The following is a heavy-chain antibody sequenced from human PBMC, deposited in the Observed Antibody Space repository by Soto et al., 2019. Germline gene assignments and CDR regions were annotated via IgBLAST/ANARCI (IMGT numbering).Heavy chain of an antibody. Sequence: QVQLVQSGAEGKNPGASVKVSCKTSGYVFTSYGIGWARQAPGQGLEWMGWINTYNGNTNYAQNPQCRVTRTIDQPTRTGYREVRRLRSRDTGIYYGMLGDVYGTHSTQDVWGQGTTVNVSS. CDR1: GYVFTSYG. D-gene: IGHD3-10*02. CDR2: INTYNGNT. CDR3: MLGDVYGTHSTQDV. V-gene: IGHV1-18*01. J-gene: IGHJ6*02.